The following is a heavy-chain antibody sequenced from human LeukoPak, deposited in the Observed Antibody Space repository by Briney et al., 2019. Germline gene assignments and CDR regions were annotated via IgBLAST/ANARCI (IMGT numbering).Heavy chain of an antibody. D-gene: IGHD6-13*01. CDR1: GGTFSSYA. J-gene: IGHJ4*02. Sequence: GASVKVSCKASGGTFSSYAISWVRQAPGQGLEWMGGIIPIFGTANYAQKFQGRVTITADESTSTAYMELSSLRSEDTAVYYCASLADSSWYFAARGYFDYWGQGTLVTVSS. CDR3: ASLADSSWYFAARGYFDY. CDR2: IIPIFGTA. V-gene: IGHV1-69*13.